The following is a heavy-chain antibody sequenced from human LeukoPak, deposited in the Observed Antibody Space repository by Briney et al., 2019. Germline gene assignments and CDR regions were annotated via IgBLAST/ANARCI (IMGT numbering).Heavy chain of an antibody. CDR1: GFTFSTYG. V-gene: IGHV3-23*01. Sequence: GGSLRLSCAASGFTFSTYGMSWVRQAPGKGLEWVSTIGAATYYADSVKGRFIISRDNSKNTLYLQMNSLGAEDTAIYYCAKRVGGYPYYFDYWGQGTPVTVSS. D-gene: IGHD5-12*01. CDR2: IGAAT. J-gene: IGHJ4*02. CDR3: AKRVGGYPYYFDY.